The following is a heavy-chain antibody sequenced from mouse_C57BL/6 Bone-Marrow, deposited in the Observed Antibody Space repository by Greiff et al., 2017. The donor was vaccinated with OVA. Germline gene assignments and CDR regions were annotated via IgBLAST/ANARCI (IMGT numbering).Heavy chain of an antibody. CDR2: ISNLAYSI. Sequence: DVHLVESGGGLVQPGGSLTLSCAASGFTFSDYGMAWVRQAPRKGPEWVAFISNLAYSIYYADTVSGRFTISRQNDKHTLYLERSSLRSEDTAMYYCARRRDYDGEAYYFDYWGQGTSRTGSS. D-gene: IGHD2-4*01. CDR3: ARRRDYDGEAYYFDY. CDR1: GFTFSDYG. V-gene: IGHV5-15*01. J-gene: IGHJ2*02.